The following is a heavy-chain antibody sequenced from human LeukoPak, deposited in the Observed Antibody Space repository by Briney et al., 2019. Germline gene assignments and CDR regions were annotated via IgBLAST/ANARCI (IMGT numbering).Heavy chain of an antibody. CDR2: INSDGSST. CDR3: SRAGRGLRYFDWLTYDY. CDR1: GFTFSRYW. D-gene: IGHD3-9*01. J-gene: IGHJ4*02. Sequence: PGGSLRLSCAASGFTFSRYWMHWVRQAPGKGLVWVSHINSDGSSTTYADSVKGRFTISRDNAKNTLYLQMNSLRAEDTAVYYCSRAGRGLRYFDWLTYDYWGQGTLVTVSS. V-gene: IGHV3-74*01.